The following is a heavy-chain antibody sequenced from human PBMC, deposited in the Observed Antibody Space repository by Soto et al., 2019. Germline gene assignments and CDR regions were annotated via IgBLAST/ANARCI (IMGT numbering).Heavy chain of an antibody. CDR3: ARAKGAAAGTGVANWFDP. CDR2: IGTAGDT. CDR1: GFTFSSYD. Sequence: GGSLRLSCAASGFTFSSYDMHWARQATGKGLEWVSAIGTAGDTYYPGSVKGRFTISRENAKNSLYLQMNSLRAGDTAVYYCARAKGAAAGTGVANWFDPWGQGTLVTVSS. J-gene: IGHJ5*02. V-gene: IGHV3-13*01. D-gene: IGHD6-13*01.